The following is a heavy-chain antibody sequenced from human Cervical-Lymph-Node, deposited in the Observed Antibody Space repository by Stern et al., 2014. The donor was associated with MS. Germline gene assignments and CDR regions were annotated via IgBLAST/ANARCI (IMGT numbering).Heavy chain of an antibody. V-gene: IGHV4-59*01. CDR3: ARTIFGDFDP. J-gene: IGHJ5*02. D-gene: IGHD3-3*01. CDR2: IYYSGST. Sequence: VQLEESGPGLVKPSETLSLTCTVSGGSISSYYWSWIRQPPGKGLEWIGYIYYSGSTNYNPSLKSRVTISVDTSKNQFSLKLSSVTAADTAVYYCARTIFGDFDPWGQGTLVTVSS. CDR1: GGSISSYY.